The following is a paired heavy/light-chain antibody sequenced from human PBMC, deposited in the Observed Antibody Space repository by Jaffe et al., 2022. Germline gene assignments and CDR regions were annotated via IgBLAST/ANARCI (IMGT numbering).Heavy chain of an antibody. V-gene: IGHV1-69*01. Sequence: QVQLVQSGAEVKKPGSSVKVSCKASGGTFSSYAISWVRQAPGQGLEWMGGIIPIFGTANYAQKFQGRVTITADESTSTAYMELSSLRSEDTAVYYCASTQGVYGDYYYYYMDVWGKGTTVTVSS. CDR2: IIPIFGTA. D-gene: IGHD6-13*01. CDR1: GGTFSSYA. J-gene: IGHJ6*03. CDR3: ASTQGVYGDYYYYYMDV.
Light chain of an antibody. Sequence: QSVLTQPPSVSGAPGQRVTISCTGSSSNIGAGYDVHWYQQLPGTAPKLLIYGNSNRPSGVPDRFSGSKSGTSASLAITGLQAEDEADYYCQSYDSSLSGSSYVFGTGTKVTVL. CDR3: QSYDSSLSGSSYV. CDR2: GNS. J-gene: IGLJ1*01. V-gene: IGLV1-40*01. CDR1: SSNIGAGYD.